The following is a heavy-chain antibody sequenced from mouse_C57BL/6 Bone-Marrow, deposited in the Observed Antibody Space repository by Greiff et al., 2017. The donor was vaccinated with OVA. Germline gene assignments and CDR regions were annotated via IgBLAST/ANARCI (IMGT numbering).Heavy chain of an antibody. CDR1: GYTFTDYN. Sequence: EVKLQESGPELVKPGASVKIPCKASGYTFTDYNMDWVKQSHGKSLEWIGDINPNNGGTIYNQKFKGKATLTVDKSSSTAYMELRSLTSEDTAVYYCARRGGNWYFDVWGTGTTVTVSS. V-gene: IGHV1-18*01. CDR3: ARRGGNWYFDV. J-gene: IGHJ1*03. D-gene: IGHD1-1*02. CDR2: INPNNGGT.